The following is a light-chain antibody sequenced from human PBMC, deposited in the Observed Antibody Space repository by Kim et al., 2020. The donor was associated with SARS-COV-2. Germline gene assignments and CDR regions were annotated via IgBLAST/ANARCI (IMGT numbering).Light chain of an antibody. J-gene: IGLJ2*01. Sequence: QRVTISCSGSSYNIGSNYVYWYQQLPGTAPKLLIYRNNQRPSGVPDRFSGSKSGTSASLAISGLRSEDEADYYCAAWDDSLSGPRVFGGGTQLTVL. CDR1: SYNIGSNY. V-gene: IGLV1-47*01. CDR2: RNN. CDR3: AAWDDSLSGPRV.